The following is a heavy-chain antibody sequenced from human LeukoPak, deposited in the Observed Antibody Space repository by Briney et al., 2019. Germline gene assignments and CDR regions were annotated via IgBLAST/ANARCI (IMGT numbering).Heavy chain of an antibody. CDR1: GFTFSSYA. Sequence: AGGSLRLSCAASGFTFSSYAMSWVRQAPGKGLEWVSTISANGDRTYYADSVKGRFTISRDNSKNTLYLQMNSLRAEDTAVYYCAKVRCSSTSCYPNWFDPWDQGILVTVSS. D-gene: IGHD2-2*01. CDR3: AKVRCSSTSCYPNWFDP. V-gene: IGHV3-23*01. CDR2: ISANGDRT. J-gene: IGHJ5*02.